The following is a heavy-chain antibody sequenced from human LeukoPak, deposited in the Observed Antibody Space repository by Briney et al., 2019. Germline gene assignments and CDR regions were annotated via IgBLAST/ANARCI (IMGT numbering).Heavy chain of an antibody. CDR1: GGSISSYY. CDR2: IYYSGTT. J-gene: IGHJ5*02. V-gene: IGHV4-59*12. D-gene: IGHD6-13*01. Sequence: PSETLSLTCTVSGGSISSYYWHWIRQPPGKGLEWIGFIYYSGTTNYHPSLKRRVTISVDRSKNQFSLKLSSVAAADTAVYYCARVLASWYKRNWFDPWGQGTLVTVSS. CDR3: ARVLASWYKRNWFDP.